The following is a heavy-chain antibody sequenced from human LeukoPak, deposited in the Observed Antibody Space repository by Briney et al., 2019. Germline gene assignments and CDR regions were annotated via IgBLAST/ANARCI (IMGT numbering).Heavy chain of an antibody. CDR2: INPNSGGT. V-gene: IGHV1-2*02. J-gene: IGHJ4*02. CDR3: ARDLAGSYDY. D-gene: IGHD1-26*01. Sequence: ASVKFSCKASGYTFTDYYMHWVRQAPGQGLEWMGWINPNSGGTNYAQKFQCRVTMTRDTSISTAYMELSRLRSDDTAVYYCARDLAGSYDYWGQGTLVTVSS. CDR1: GYTFTDYY.